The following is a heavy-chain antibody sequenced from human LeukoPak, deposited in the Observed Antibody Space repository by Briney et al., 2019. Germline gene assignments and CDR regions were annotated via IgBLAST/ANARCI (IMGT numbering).Heavy chain of an antibody. D-gene: IGHD1-7*01. CDR1: GFTFRSYA. Sequence: GGSLRLSCAASGFTFRSYAMSWVRQAPVKGLEWVSGIIADFDTTYYADSVRGRFTISRGHSKNTLYLQMNSLRAEDTAIYYCAQDGTTTRYNWFDSWGQGTLVTVSS. CDR3: AQDGTTTRYNWFDS. CDR2: IIADFDTT. V-gene: IGHV3-23*01. J-gene: IGHJ5*01.